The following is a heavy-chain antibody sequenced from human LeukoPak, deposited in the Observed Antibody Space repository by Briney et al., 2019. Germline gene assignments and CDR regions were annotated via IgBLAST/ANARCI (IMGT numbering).Heavy chain of an antibody. CDR2: VYFSGGT. Sequence: SETLSLTCTVSSGSMSSSSYYWGWIRQPPGKGLEWIGSVYFSGGTYYNPSLKSRLTISVDTSKNQFSLKLSSVTAADTAVYYCARISWRAGYFDYWGQGTLVTISS. CDR3: ARISWRAGYFDY. J-gene: IGHJ4*02. D-gene: IGHD6-13*01. CDR1: SGSMSSSSYY. V-gene: IGHV4-39*01.